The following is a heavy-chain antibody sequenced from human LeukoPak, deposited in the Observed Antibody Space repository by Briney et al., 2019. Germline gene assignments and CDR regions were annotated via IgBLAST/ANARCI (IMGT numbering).Heavy chain of an antibody. CDR2: IRYDGSNK. CDR1: GFTFSSYG. V-gene: IGHV3-30*02. CDR3: ARDPAHNYGDYGYFDS. D-gene: IGHD4-17*01. Sequence: GGSLRLSCAASGFTFSSYGMHWVRQAPGKGLEWVAFIRYDGSNKYYADSVKGRFTISRDNAKNSLYLQMHSLRAEDAAVYYCARDPAHNYGDYGYFDSWGQGTLVTVSS. J-gene: IGHJ4*02.